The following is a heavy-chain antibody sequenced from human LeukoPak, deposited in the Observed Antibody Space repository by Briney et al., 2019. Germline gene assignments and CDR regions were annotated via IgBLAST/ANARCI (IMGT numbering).Heavy chain of an antibody. V-gene: IGHV3-21*01. D-gene: IGHD3-10*01. CDR1: GFTFTSYG. J-gene: IGHJ3*02. CDR2: IDTSGSYI. Sequence: PGGSLRLSCTASGFTFTSYGMNWVRQAPGKGLEWVSFIDTSGSYIYYGDSLKGRVTISRDNAKNSLYLQMNGLRAEDTAVYYCARGRSITLLRGVATSDGFDIWGQGAMVTVSS. CDR3: ARGRSITLLRGVATSDGFDI.